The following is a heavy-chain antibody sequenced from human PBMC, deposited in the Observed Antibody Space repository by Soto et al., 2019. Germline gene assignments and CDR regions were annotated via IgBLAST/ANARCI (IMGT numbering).Heavy chain of an antibody. D-gene: IGHD4-17*01. CDR1: GFTFSSYA. J-gene: IGHJ2*01. V-gene: IGHV3-23*01. CDR2: ISGSGGST. Sequence: GGSLRLSCAASGFTFSSYAMSWVRQAPGKGLEWVSAISGSGGSTYYADSVKGRFTISRDNSKNTLYLQMNSLRAEDTAVYYCARSYGDHWYFDLWGRGTLVTVSS. CDR3: ARSYGDHWYFDL.